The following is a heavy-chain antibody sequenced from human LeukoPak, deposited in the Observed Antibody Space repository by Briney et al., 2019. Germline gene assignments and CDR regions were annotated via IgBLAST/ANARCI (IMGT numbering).Heavy chain of an antibody. V-gene: IGHV3-23*01. CDR1: RFSFSAYP. CDR3: AKSLLTTASGTGRAFDI. J-gene: IGHJ3*02. CDR2: ISASGDVT. D-gene: IGHD1-26*01. Sequence: GGSLRLSCAASRFSFSAYPMGWARRAPGKGLEWVSGISASGDVTFHADPVKGRFTISRDNSKNTLYLQMNSLRAEDTAEYYCAKSLLTTASGTGRAFDIWGQGTMVTVSS.